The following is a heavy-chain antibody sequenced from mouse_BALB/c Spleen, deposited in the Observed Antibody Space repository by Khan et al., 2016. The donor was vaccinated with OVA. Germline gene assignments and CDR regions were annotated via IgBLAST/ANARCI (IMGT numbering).Heavy chain of an antibody. V-gene: IGHV1S135*01. CDR1: GYSFTSYY. J-gene: IGHJ3*01. Sequence: VQLKESGPELMKPGASVKISCKASGYSFTSYYIHWVMQSHGKSLEWIGYIDPFSGGTTYNQKFKGKATFTVDKSSSTAYLHLSNLTSEDSAVYYCTRHGYAAWFTYWGQGTLVTVSA. D-gene: IGHD2-2*01. CDR3: TRHGYAAWFTY. CDR2: IDPFSGGT.